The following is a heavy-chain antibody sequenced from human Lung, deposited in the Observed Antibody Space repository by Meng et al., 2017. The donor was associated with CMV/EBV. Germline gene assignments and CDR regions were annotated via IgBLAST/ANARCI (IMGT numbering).Heavy chain of an antibody. D-gene: IGHD3-22*01. CDR1: GFTFSVYS. J-gene: IGHJ6*02. V-gene: IGHV3-21*01. CDR3: ARESSGSFVLDV. CDR2: ISSSSSFI. Sequence: GGSLRLXXAASGFTFSVYSMIWVRQAPGKGLEWVSTISSSSSFISYVDSVKGRFTISRDNAENSLYLHMNGLRAEDTAVYFCARESSGSFVLDVWGQGTTVTVSS.